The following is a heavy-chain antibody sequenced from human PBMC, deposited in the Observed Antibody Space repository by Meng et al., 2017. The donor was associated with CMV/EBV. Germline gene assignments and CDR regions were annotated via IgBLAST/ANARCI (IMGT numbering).Heavy chain of an antibody. CDR2: IKQDGSEK. D-gene: IGHD5-12*01. Sequence: GESLKISCAASGFTFSSYWMSWVRQAPGKGLEWVANIKQDGSEKYYVDSVKGRFTISRDNAKNSLYLQMNSLRAEDTAVYYCAREMRATGYYYYGMDVWGQGTLVTVSS. V-gene: IGHV3-7*01. CDR3: AREMRATGYYYYGMDV. CDR1: GFTFSSYW. J-gene: IGHJ6*02.